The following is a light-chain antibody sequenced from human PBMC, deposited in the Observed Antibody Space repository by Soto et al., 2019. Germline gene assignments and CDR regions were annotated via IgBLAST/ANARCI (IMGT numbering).Light chain of an antibody. Sequence: DIQMTQSPSTLSASVGDRVTITCRASQSISSWLAWYQQKPGKAPKLLIYDASSLESGVPSRFSGSGSGTEFTLTISSLQPDDFATYYCQQYNSYLWTFGQGTRW. CDR1: QSISSW. J-gene: IGKJ1*01. CDR2: DAS. CDR3: QQYNSYLWT. V-gene: IGKV1-5*01.